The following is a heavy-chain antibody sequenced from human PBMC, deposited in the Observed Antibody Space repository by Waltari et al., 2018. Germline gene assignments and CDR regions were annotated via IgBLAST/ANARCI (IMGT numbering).Heavy chain of an antibody. Sequence: QLQLQESGPGLVKPSETLSLTCTVSGGSISSSSYYWGWIRQPPGKGLEWIGSIYYSGSTDYNPSLKSRVTISVDTSKNQFSLKLSSVTAADTAVYYCARAYSSSTTYNWFDPWGQGTLVTVSS. J-gene: IGHJ5*02. CDR1: GGSISSSSYY. CDR2: IYYSGST. D-gene: IGHD6-13*01. CDR3: ARAYSSSTTYNWFDP. V-gene: IGHV4-39*07.